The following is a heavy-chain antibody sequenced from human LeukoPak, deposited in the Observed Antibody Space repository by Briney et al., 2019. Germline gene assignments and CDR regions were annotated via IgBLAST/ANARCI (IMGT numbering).Heavy chain of an antibody. Sequence: GGSLRLSCAPSGFTFSSYWMHWVRQAPGKGLVWVSRINSEGSSTSYADSVKGRFTTSRDNAKNTLYLQMNSLRAEDTAVYFCAREMKVFGTDRGAFDIWGQGTMVTVSS. J-gene: IGHJ3*02. V-gene: IGHV3-74*01. CDR3: AREMKVFGTDRGAFDI. CDR1: GFTFSSYW. CDR2: INSEGSST. D-gene: IGHD3-10*02.